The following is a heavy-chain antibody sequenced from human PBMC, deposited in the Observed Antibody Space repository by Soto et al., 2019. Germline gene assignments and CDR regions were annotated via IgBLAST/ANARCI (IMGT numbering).Heavy chain of an antibody. CDR3: AKEAGSGWSLGGDY. CDR2: ISYDGSNK. J-gene: IGHJ4*02. D-gene: IGHD6-19*01. CDR1: GFTFSNYG. Sequence: QVQLVESGGGVVQPGRSLRLSCAASGFTFSNYGMHWVRQAPGKGLEWVAVISYDGSNKYYADSVKGQFTISRDNSKNTVYLQMNSRRAEDTAVYYCAKEAGSGWSLGGDYWGQGTLVTVSS. V-gene: IGHV3-30*18.